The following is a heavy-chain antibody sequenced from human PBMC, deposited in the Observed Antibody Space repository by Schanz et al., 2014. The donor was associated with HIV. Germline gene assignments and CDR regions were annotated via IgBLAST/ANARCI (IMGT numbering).Heavy chain of an antibody. V-gene: IGHV1-46*01. J-gene: IGHJ4*02. D-gene: IGHD3-10*01. CDR2: INPKIGTV. CDR3: AREDMDRGGLY. Sequence: QVQLVQSGAEVKKPGASVKVSCKASGYTFTSYSMHWVRQAPGQGLEWVGVINPKIGTVTYGHRVQGRVTMTRDTSTSTVYMDLSSLISEDTALYFCAREDMDRGGLYWGQGTLVTVSS. CDR1: GYTFTSYS.